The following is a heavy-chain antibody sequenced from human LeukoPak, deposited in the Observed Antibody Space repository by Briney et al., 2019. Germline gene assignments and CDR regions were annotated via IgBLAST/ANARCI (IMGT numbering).Heavy chain of an antibody. CDR3: ARGHWFAHLDY. CDR1: GGSISSGSYY. J-gene: IGHJ4*02. V-gene: IGHV4-61*02. CDR2: IYTSGST. D-gene: IGHD3-9*01. Sequence: SQTLSLTCTVSGGSISSGSYYWSWIRQPAGKGLEWIGRIYTSGSTNYNPSLKSRVTISVDTSKNQFSLKLTPVTAADTAVYYCARGHWFAHLDYWGQGTLVTVSS.